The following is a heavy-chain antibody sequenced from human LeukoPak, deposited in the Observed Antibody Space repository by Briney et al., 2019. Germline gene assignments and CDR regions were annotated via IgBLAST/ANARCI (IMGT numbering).Heavy chain of an antibody. V-gene: IGHV1-2*02. CDR3: VREDPHQRFDY. Sequence: ASVRVSCTASGSPFTDYWVHWLRQAPGQGLEGLGRIDPRRGDAASAQRFQGRVTLTRDTSISTVYLDLSGLASDDTAVYYCVREDPHQRFDYWGQGTLVTVSS. CDR2: IDPRRGDA. J-gene: IGHJ4*02. CDR1: GSPFTDYW.